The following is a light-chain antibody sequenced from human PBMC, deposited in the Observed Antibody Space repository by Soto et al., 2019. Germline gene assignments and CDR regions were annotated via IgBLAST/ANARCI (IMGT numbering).Light chain of an antibody. CDR1: QGISNY. CDR3: QQYDNLPIT. J-gene: IGKJ5*01. V-gene: IGKV1-27*01. CDR2: AAS. Sequence: DIKMTQSLSSLSATVGDRVTITCRASQGISNYLAWYQQKPGKVPKFLIYAASTLQSGVPSRFSGSGSGTDFTLTISSLQPEDIATYYCQQYDNLPITFGQGTRLEIK.